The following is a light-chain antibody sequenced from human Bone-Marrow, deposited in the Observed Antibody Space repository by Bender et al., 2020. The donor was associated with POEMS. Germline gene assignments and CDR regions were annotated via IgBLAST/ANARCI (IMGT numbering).Light chain of an antibody. CDR2: YDD. CDR1: SSNIGNHG. CDR3: SDCYDNLGGRV. V-gene: IGLV1-36*01. Sequence: QSVVTQPPSLSEAPRQRVTISCSGSSSNIGNHGVNWYQQLPGEAPKLLIYYDDLLTPGVSDRFSASKSGNSASLAISDLQSEDEALYYWSDCYDNLGGRVFVQGTNLRVL. J-gene: IGLJ3*02.